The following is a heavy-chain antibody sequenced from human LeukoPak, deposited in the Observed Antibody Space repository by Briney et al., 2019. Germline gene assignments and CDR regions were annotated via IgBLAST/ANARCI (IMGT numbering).Heavy chain of an antibody. V-gene: IGHV1-2*02. CDR2: ISTKSGGT. D-gene: IGHD2-2*01. CDR3: ARDAGYCSSTTCSADFDY. CDR1: GYTFTGYY. Sequence: GASVKVSCKASGYTFTGYYMHWVRQAPGQGLEWMGWISTKSGGTNYAQKFQGRVTMTRDTSISTAYMELSRLRSDDTAVYYCARDAGYCSSTTCSADFDYWGQGTLVTVPS. J-gene: IGHJ4*02.